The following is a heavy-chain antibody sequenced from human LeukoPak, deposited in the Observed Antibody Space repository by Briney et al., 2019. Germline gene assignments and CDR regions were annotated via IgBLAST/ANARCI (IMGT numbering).Heavy chain of an antibody. CDR2: ISGSGGST. D-gene: IGHD3-9*01. J-gene: IGHJ4*02. CDR1: GFTFSSYA. CDR3: AKDHPLRYFDWLPEYFDY. Sequence: GGSLRLSYAASGFTFSSYAMSWVRQAPGKGLEWVSAISGSGGSTYYADSVKGRFTISRDNSKNTLYLQMNSLRAEDTAVYYCAKDHPLRYFDWLPEYFDYWGQGTLVTVSS. V-gene: IGHV3-23*01.